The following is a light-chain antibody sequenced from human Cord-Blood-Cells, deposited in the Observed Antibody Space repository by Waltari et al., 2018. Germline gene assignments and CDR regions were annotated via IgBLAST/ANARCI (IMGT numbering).Light chain of an antibody. CDR2: GAS. Sequence: ELVLTQSPGTLSLSPGERATLSCRASQSVSSSYLAWYQQKPGQAPRLLIYGASSRATGIPDRFSGSGSGTDFTLTISRLEPEDFAVYYCQQYGSPRGYTFGQGTKLEIK. J-gene: IGKJ2*01. CDR3: QQYGSPRGYT. CDR1: QSVSSSY. V-gene: IGKV3-20*01.